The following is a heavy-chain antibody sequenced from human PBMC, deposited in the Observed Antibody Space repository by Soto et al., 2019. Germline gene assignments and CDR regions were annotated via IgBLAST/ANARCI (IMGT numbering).Heavy chain of an antibody. CDR2: IKSKTDGGTT. CDR1: GFTFSNAW. Sequence: GSLRLSCAASGFTFSNAWMSWVRQAPGKGLEWVGRIKSKTDGGTTDYAAPVKGRFTISRDDSKNTLYLQMNSLKTEDTAVYYCTTGYYDSSGYYGTLEHWYFDLWGRGTLVTVSS. D-gene: IGHD3-22*01. CDR3: TTGYYDSSGYYGTLEHWYFDL. V-gene: IGHV3-15*01. J-gene: IGHJ2*01.